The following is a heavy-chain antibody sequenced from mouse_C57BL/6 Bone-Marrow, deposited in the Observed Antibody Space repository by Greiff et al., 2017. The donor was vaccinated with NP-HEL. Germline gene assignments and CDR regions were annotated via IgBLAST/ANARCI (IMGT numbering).Heavy chain of an antibody. CDR1: GYTFTDYY. CDR3: ARHSNFAWFAY. D-gene: IGHD2-5*01. V-gene: IGHV1-19*01. CDR2: INPYNGGT. J-gene: IGHJ3*01. Sequence: EVKLVESGPVLVKPGASVKMSCKASGYTFTDYYMNWVKQSHGQSLEWIGVINPYNGGTSYNQKFKGKATLTVDKSSSTAYMELNSLTSEDSAVYYCARHSNFAWFAYWGQGTLVTVSA.